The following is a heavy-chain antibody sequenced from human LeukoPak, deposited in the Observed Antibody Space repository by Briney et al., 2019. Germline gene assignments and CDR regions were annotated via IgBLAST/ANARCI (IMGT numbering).Heavy chain of an antibody. CDR2: IYWTSDST. D-gene: IGHD1-26*01. CDR3: ARDYRSPGGSDIPFDY. V-gene: IGHV3-20*04. Sequence: RPGESLRLSCSATGLTHDDYDMRWVRQAPAKGLAGVSRIYWTSDSTGHVHSVKGRFTISRANSKNTLYLQMNSLRAEDTAVYYCARDYRSPGGSDIPFDYWGQGTLVTVSS. J-gene: IGHJ4*02. CDR1: GLTHDDYD.